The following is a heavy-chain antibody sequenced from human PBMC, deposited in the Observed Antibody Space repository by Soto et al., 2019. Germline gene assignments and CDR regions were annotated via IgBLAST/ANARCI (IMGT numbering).Heavy chain of an antibody. CDR1: GFTFSSYA. J-gene: IGHJ4*02. CDR2: VSIGGST. Sequence: VQLLESGGGLVQPEGSLRLSCTASGFTFSSYAIGWVRQGPGKGLEWVAVVSIGGSTHYADSVRGRFTISRDNSKNTLSLQMNSLTAEDTAVYFCAKRRGAGGHFDYWGQGALVTVSS. V-gene: IGHV3-23*01. D-gene: IGHD2-15*01. CDR3: AKRRGAGGHFDY.